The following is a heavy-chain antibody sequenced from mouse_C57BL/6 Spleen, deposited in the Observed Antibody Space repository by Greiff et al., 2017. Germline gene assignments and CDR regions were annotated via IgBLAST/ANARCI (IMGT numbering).Heavy chain of an antibody. D-gene: IGHD2-4*01. V-gene: IGHV6-3*01. Sequence: EVQVVESGGGLVQPGGSMKLSCVASGFTFSNYWMNWVRQSPEKGLEWVAQIRLKSDNYATHYAESVKGRFTISRDDSKSSVYLQMNNLRAEDTGIYYCTEDYYDYDDYYAMDYWGQGTSVTVSS. CDR3: TEDYYDYDDYYAMDY. CDR1: GFTFSNYW. CDR2: IRLKSDNYAT. J-gene: IGHJ4*01.